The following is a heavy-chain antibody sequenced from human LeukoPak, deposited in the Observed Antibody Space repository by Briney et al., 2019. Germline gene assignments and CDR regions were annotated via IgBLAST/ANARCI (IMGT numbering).Heavy chain of an antibody. J-gene: IGHJ5*02. CDR3: ARAPRSTMVRGVIIKYWFDP. CDR2: INPNSGGT. Sequence: ASVKVSCKASGYTFTGYHMHWVRQAPGQGLEWMGWINPNSGGTNYAQKFQGRVTMTRDTSISTAYMELSRLRSDDTAVYYCARAPRSTMVRGVIIKYWFDPWGQGTLVTVSS. CDR1: GYTFTGYH. V-gene: IGHV1-2*02. D-gene: IGHD3-10*01.